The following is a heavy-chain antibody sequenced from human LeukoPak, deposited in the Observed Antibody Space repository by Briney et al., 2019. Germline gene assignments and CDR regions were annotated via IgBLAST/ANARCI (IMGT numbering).Heavy chain of an antibody. V-gene: IGHV5-51*07. CDR2: IYPGDSDT. D-gene: IGHD4-17*01. J-gene: IGHJ4*02. CDR3: ARGRTGTTVTYGFY. Sequence: GESLKISCQGSGYSFTSYWIGWVHQMPGEGLEWMGIIYPGDSDTRYSPSFQGQVTISVDKSISTAYLQWSSLKASDTAMYYCARGRTGTTVTYGFYWGQGTLVTVSS. CDR1: GYSFTSYW.